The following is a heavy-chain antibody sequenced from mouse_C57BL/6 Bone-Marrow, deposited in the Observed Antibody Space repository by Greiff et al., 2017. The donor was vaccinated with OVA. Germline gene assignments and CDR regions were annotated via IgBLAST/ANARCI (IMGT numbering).Heavy chain of an antibody. CDR3: ASAYGSPFYWYFDV. D-gene: IGHD1-1*01. J-gene: IGHJ1*03. CDR2: IYPGSGST. Sequence: QVQLQQPGAELVKPGASVKMSCKASGYTFTSYWITWVKQRPGQGLEWIGDIYPGSGSTNYNEKFKSKATLTVDTSSSTAYMQLSSLTSEDSAVYYCASAYGSPFYWYFDVWGTGTTVTVSS. CDR1: GYTFTSYW. V-gene: IGHV1-55*01.